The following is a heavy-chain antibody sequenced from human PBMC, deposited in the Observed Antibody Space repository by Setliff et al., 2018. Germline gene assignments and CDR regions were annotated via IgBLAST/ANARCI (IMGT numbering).Heavy chain of an antibody. J-gene: IGHJ6*03. CDR1: GYSISSGYY. Sequence: SETLSLTCAVSGYSISSGYYWGWIRQPPGKGLEWIGSIYHSGSTNYNPSLKSRVTISVDTSKNQFSLKLSSVTAADTAVYYCARTLWGYYYYMDVWGKGTAVTVSS. CDR3: ARTLWGYYYYMDV. CDR2: IYHSGST. V-gene: IGHV4-38-2*01. D-gene: IGHD7-27*01.